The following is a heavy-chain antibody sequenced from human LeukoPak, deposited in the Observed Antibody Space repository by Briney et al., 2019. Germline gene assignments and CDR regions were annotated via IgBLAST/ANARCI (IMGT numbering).Heavy chain of an antibody. Sequence: GGSLGLSCAASGFTFSSYSMNWVRQAPGKGLEWVSSISSSSSYIYYADSVKGRFTISRDNAKNSLYLQMNSLRVEDTAVYYCAKDRPNNYDSSGHYYRRDGDYWGQGTLVTVSS. CDR1: GFTFSSYS. CDR2: ISSSSSYI. D-gene: IGHD3-22*01. J-gene: IGHJ4*02. V-gene: IGHV3-21*04. CDR3: AKDRPNNYDSSGHYYRRDGDY.